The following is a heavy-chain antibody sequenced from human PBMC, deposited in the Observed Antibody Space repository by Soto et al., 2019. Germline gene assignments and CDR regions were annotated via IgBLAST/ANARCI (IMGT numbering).Heavy chain of an antibody. V-gene: IGHV3-48*03. D-gene: IGHD3-10*01. CDR3: TRAAWFPYLSFY. CDR2: ISSSGSTA. CDR1: GFTFSRFE. Sequence: GSLRLSCAASGFTFSRFELHWVRQAPGKGLEWISYISSSGSTAYYASSVEGRFTISRDNANNSVYLQMDSLRAEDTALYYCTRAAWFPYLSFYWGQGALVTVSS. J-gene: IGHJ4*02.